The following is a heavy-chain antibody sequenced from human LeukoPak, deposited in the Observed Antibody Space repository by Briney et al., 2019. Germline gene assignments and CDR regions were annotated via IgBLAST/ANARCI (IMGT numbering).Heavy chain of an antibody. CDR2: IYSGGST. D-gene: IGHD6-13*01. CDR3: ARSSRWGPYYYMDV. CDR1: GFTFSSYS. Sequence: GGSLRLSCAASGFTFSSYSMNWVRQAPGKGLEWVSVIYSGGSTYYADSVKGRFTISRDKSKNTLYLQMNSLRAEDTAVYYCARSSRWGPYYYMDVWGKGTTVTISS. J-gene: IGHJ6*03. V-gene: IGHV3-53*01.